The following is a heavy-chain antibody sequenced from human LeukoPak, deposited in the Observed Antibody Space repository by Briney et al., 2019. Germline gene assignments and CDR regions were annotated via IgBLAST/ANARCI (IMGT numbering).Heavy chain of an antibody. Sequence: PSETLSLTCAVYGGSFSGYYWSWIRQPPGKGLEWIGEITHSGSTNYNSSLKSRVTISVDTSKNQFPLKLNSVTAADTAVYYCAKDYTSWGQGTMVTVSS. CDR1: GGSFSGYY. CDR2: ITHSGST. J-gene: IGHJ3*01. D-gene: IGHD4-11*01. CDR3: AKDYTS. V-gene: IGHV4-34*01.